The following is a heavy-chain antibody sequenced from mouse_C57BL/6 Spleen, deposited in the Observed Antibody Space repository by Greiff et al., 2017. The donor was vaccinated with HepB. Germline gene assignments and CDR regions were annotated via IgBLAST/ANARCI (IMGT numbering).Heavy chain of an antibody. Sequence: EVQLVESGGGLVKPGGSLKLSCAASGFTFSSYAMSWVRQTPEKRLEWVATISDGGSYTYYPDNVKGRFTISRDNAKNNLYLQMSHLKSEDTAMYYCASTVRYFDVWGTGTTVTVSS. V-gene: IGHV5-4*01. CDR2: ISDGGSYT. D-gene: IGHD1-1*01. CDR1: GFTFSSYA. CDR3: ASTVRYFDV. J-gene: IGHJ1*03.